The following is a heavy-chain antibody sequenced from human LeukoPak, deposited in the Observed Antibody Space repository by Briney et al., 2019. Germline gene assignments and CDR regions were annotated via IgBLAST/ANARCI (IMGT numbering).Heavy chain of an antibody. Sequence: ASVTVSCKASGYTFNSYGISWVRQAPGQGLEWMGWINPNSGGTDYAQKLQGRVTMTRDTSISTAYMELTSLKSDDTAVYYCARGEKTGPNYWGQGTLVTVSS. V-gene: IGHV1-2*02. D-gene: IGHD3-9*01. J-gene: IGHJ4*02. CDR1: GYTFNSYG. CDR2: INPNSGGT. CDR3: ARGEKTGPNY.